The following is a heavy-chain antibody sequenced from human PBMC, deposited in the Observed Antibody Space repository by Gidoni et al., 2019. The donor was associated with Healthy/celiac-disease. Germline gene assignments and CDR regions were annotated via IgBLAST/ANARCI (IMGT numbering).Heavy chain of an antibody. D-gene: IGHD6-13*01. CDR3: ARESRIAAAGANWFDP. V-gene: IGHV1-69*01. J-gene: IGHJ5*02. CDR2: IFGTA. Sequence: QVQLVQSGAEVKKPGSSVKVSCKASGGTFSSYAISWVRQAPIFGTANYAQKFQGRVTITADESTSTAYMELSSLRSEDTAVYYCARESRIAAAGANWFDPWGQGTLVTVSS. CDR1: GGTFSSYA.